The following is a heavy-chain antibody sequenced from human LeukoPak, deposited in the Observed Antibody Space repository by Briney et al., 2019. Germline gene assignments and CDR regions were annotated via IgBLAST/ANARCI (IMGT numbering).Heavy chain of an antibody. Sequence: SQTLSLTCTVSGGSISSGSYYWSWIRQPAGKGLEWIGRIYTSGSTNYNPSLKSRVTISVDTSKNQFSLKLSSVTAADTAVYYCARVGRYYYDSSGYTSVGAFDIWGQGTMVTVSS. CDR1: GGSISSGSYY. CDR2: IYTSGST. CDR3: ARVGRYYYDSSGYTSVGAFDI. J-gene: IGHJ3*02. D-gene: IGHD3-22*01. V-gene: IGHV4-61*02.